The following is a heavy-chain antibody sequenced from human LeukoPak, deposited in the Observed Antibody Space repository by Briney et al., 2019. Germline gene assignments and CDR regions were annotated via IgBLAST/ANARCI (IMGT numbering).Heavy chain of an antibody. Sequence: GGSLRLSCAASGFTFSSYWMHWVRQVPGKGLVWVSRINSDGSSATYTDSVKGRFTISRDNAKNTLYLQMNSLRAEDTAVYYCASWSSLGSGYYIDYWGQGTLVTVSS. J-gene: IGHJ4*02. V-gene: IGHV3-74*01. CDR3: ASWSSLGSGYYIDY. CDR2: INSDGSSA. D-gene: IGHD3-22*01. CDR1: GFTFSSYW.